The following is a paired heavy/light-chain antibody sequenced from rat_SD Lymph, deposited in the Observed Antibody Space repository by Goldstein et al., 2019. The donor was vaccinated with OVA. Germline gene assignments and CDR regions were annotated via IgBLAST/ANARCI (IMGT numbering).Heavy chain of an antibody. CDR1: GYTFTDYC. Sequence: QVNLLQSGAALVKPGASVKLSCKTSGYTFTDYCIHWVKESHGKSLEWIGYIFPYSDYTNYNANFNNKATLTVDKSTNTAYLDLSRLTSEDSATYYCTRSLYYFSTHTPPFAYWGQGTLVTVSS. CDR2: IFPYSDYT. D-gene: IGHD1-2*01. CDR3: TRSLYYFSTHTPPFAY. J-gene: IGHJ3*01. V-gene: IGHV1-38*01.
Light chain of an antibody. CDR1: KIISNN. Sequence: DVQMTQSPSYLAASPGESVSISCKASKIISNNLAWYQEKPGKPNNLLIHSGSTLQSGTPSRFSGSGSGTDFTLTIRSLESEDFAVYYCQQYDKYPPTFGSGTKLEIK. CDR2: SGS. J-gene: IGKJ5*01. V-gene: IGKV16S1*01. CDR3: QQYDKYPPT.